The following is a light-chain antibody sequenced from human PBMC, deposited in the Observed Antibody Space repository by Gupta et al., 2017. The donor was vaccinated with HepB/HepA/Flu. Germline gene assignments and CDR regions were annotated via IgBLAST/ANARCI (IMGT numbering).Light chain of an antibody. CDR3: MQALQTPWT. V-gene: IGKV2-28*01. CDR1: QSLLHSNGYNY. CDR2: LGS. J-gene: IGKJ1*01. Sequence: DIVMTQSPLSLPVTPGEPASISCRSSQSLLHSNGYNYLDWYLQKPGQSQQRLIYLGSNRASGVPDRFSGSGSGTDFTLKISRVEAEDVGGYYCMQALQTPWTFGQGTKVESK.